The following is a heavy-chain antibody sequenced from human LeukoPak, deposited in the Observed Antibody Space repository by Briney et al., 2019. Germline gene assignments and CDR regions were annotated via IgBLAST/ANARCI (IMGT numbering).Heavy chain of an antibody. CDR1: GGSFSGYY. J-gene: IGHJ4*02. Sequence: PSETLSLTCAVYGGSFSGYYLSWIRQPPGKGLEWIGEISHSGSANYNPSLKSRVTISVDTSKNQFSLKLSSVTAADTAVYYCARAFSGRRYYYDSSGYYRKYFDYWGQGTLVTVSS. V-gene: IGHV4-34*01. D-gene: IGHD3-22*01. CDR3: ARAFSGRRYYYDSSGYYRKYFDY. CDR2: ISHSGSA.